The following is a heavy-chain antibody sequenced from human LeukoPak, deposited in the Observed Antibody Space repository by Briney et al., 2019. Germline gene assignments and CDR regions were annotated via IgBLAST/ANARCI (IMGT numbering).Heavy chain of an antibody. Sequence: GGSLRLSCAASGLTFSGFAMYWVRQAPGKGLEWVAVTSYDGSNKNYADSVKGRFTISRDNSKNTLYLQMNSLRAEDTAVYYCAKGDCSGTTCLVCFDYWGQGTLVTVSS. CDR1: GLTFSGFA. V-gene: IGHV3-30-3*01. J-gene: IGHJ4*02. CDR2: TSYDGSNK. CDR3: AKGDCSGTTCLVCFDY. D-gene: IGHD2-2*01.